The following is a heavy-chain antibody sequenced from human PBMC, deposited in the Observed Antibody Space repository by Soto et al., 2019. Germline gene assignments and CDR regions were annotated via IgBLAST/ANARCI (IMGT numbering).Heavy chain of an antibody. CDR3: ARNGVGTYHFDY. D-gene: IGHD1-1*01. V-gene: IGHV3-7*01. CDR1: GFTFSSYW. CDR2: IKEDGNEK. J-gene: IGHJ4*02. Sequence: SGFTFSSYWMSWVRQAPGKGLEWVANIKEDGNEKYYVDSVKGRFTISRDNAKNSLYLQMNSLRAEDTAVYYCARNGVGTYHFDYWGQGTLVTVSS.